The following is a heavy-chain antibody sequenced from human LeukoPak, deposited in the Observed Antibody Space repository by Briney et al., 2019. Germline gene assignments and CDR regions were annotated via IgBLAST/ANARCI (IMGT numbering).Heavy chain of an antibody. J-gene: IGHJ4*02. D-gene: IGHD6-13*01. Sequence: ASVKVPCKVSGYTFTDYYMHWVQQAPGKGLEWMGLVDPEDGETIYAEKFQGRVTITADTSTDTAYMELSSLRSEDTAVYYCATDLPAAAGTDYWGQGTLVTVSS. CDR3: ATDLPAAAGTDY. V-gene: IGHV1-69-2*01. CDR1: GYTFTDYY. CDR2: VDPEDGET.